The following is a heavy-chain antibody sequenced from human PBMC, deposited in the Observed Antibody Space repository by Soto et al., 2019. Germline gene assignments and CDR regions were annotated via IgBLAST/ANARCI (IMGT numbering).Heavy chain of an antibody. V-gene: IGHV3-30-3*01. CDR2: ISYDGSNK. Sequence: GGSLRLSCXASGFTFSSYAMHWVRQAPGKGLEWVAVISYDGSNKYYADSVKGRFTISRDNSKNTLYLQMNSLRAEDTAVYYCARDRGGVYCSSTSCHRYYYYGMDVWGQGTTVTVSS. CDR3: ARDRGGVYCSSTSCHRYYYYGMDV. CDR1: GFTFSSYA. D-gene: IGHD2-2*01. J-gene: IGHJ6*02.